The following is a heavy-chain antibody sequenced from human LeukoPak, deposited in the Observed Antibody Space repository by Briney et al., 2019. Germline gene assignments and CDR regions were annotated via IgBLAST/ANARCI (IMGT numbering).Heavy chain of an antibody. Sequence: GGSLRLSCGASGFTFSDAWMSWVRQAPGKGLEWVSYISGSSNYINYADSVKGRFTISRDNAKTSVYLQMNSLRAEDTAVYYCAREPSGWYVDYWGQGTLVTVSS. V-gene: IGHV3-11*06. D-gene: IGHD6-19*01. CDR2: ISGSSNYI. CDR1: GFTFSDAW. CDR3: AREPSGWYVDY. J-gene: IGHJ4*02.